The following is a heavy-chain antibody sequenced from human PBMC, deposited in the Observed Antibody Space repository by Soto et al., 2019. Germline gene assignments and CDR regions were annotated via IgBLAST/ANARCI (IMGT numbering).Heavy chain of an antibody. J-gene: IGHJ6*02. CDR1: GYSFTSYW. Sequence: GESLKISCKGSGYSFTSYWIGWVRQMPGKGLEWMGIIYPGDSDTRYSPSFQGQVTISADKSFSTAYLQWSSLKASDTAMYYCATTSAAGKYYYGMDVWGQGTTVTVSS. CDR2: IYPGDSDT. CDR3: ATTSAAGKYYYGMDV. D-gene: IGHD6-13*01. V-gene: IGHV5-51*01.